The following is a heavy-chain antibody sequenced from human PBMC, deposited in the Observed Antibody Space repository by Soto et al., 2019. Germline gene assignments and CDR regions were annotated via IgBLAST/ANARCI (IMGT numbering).Heavy chain of an antibody. J-gene: IGHJ6*02. CDR1: GGPSSSYA. CDR2: IIPIFGTA. V-gene: IGHV1-69*01. D-gene: IGHD4-17*01. Sequence: QVQLVQSGPEGKKPGSSGRFSCKASGGPSSSYAISWLRQPPGKGLEWMGGIIPIFGTANYAQKFQGRVTITADESTSTAYMELSSLRSEDTAVYYCARALRLYYYGMDVWGQGTTVTLSS. CDR3: ARALRLYYYGMDV.